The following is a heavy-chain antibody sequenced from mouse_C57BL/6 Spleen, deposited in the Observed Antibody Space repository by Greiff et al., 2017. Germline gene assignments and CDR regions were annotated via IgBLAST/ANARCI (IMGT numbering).Heavy chain of an antibody. CDR2: FYPGCGST. D-gene: IGHD1-1*01. Sequence: VQLQQPWSELVKPGASVNMSCKSSGYTFTSYWITWVKQRPGQGLVWFGDFYPGCGSTNYNEKFKSKATLTVDTSSSTAYMQLSSLTSEDSAVYYCARLITTVVDAMDYWGQGTSVTVSS. CDR1: GYTFTSYW. J-gene: IGHJ4*01. CDR3: ARLITTVVDAMDY. V-gene: IGHV1-55*01.